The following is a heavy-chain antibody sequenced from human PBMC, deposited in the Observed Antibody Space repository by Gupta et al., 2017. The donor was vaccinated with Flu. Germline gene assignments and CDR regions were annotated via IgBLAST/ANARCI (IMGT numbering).Heavy chain of an antibody. D-gene: IGHD2-2*01. CDR2: ISSSISYM. Sequence: APGEGLEWVASISSSISYMYYADSVKGRFTSSRDNAHNSVSRQRASLRSDDTALYDCVRDHSTTWRRGNYFDHWGHIILVTVSS. CDR3: VRDHSTTWRRGNYFDH. V-gene: IGHV3-21*01. J-gene: IGHJ4*01.